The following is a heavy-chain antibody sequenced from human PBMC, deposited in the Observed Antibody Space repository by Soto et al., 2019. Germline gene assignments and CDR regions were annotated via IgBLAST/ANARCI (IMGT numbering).Heavy chain of an antibody. J-gene: IGHJ6*02. CDR3: ARMPYSYYAMDV. Sequence: QVQLQESGPGLVEPAGTLSLTCAVSGGPIRSYNWWSWVRQPPGKGLEWIGEIHHDGGTNYNTSLKSRVTISVDNAKNPLSLNLNSVTAADAAIYYCARMPYSYYAMDVWGQGTTVTASS. D-gene: IGHD2-2*01. CDR1: GGPIRSYNW. V-gene: IGHV4-4*02. CDR2: IHHDGGT.